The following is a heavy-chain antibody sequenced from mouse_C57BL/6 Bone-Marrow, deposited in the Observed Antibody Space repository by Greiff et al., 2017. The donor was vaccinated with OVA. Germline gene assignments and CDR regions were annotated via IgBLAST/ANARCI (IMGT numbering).Heavy chain of an antibody. CDR1: GFNIKDDY. D-gene: IGHD2-10*01. Sequence: EVKLVESGAELVRPGASVKLSCTASGFNIKDDYMHWVKQRPEQGLEWIGWIDPENGDTEYASKFQGKATITADTSSNTAYLQLSSLTSEDTAVYYCTTSYYGNYFDYWGQGTTLTVSS. CDR2: IDPENGDT. V-gene: IGHV14-4*01. J-gene: IGHJ2*01. CDR3: TTSYYGNYFDY.